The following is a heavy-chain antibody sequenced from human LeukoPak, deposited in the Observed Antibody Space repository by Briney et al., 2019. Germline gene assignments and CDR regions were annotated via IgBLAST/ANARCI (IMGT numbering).Heavy chain of an antibody. CDR3: ATGTGSGWSFDY. V-gene: IGHV3-30*03. CDR1: GFTFSSYG. D-gene: IGHD6-19*01. J-gene: IGHJ4*02. CDR2: ISYDGSNK. Sequence: GGSLRLSCAASGFTFSSYGMHWVRQAPGKGLEWVAVISYDGSNKYYADSVKGRFTISRDNSKNTLYLQMNSLRAEDTAVYYCATGTGSGWSFDYWGQGTLVTVSS.